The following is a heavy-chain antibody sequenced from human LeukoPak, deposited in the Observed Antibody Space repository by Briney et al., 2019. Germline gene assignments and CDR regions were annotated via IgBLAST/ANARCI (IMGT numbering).Heavy chain of an antibody. J-gene: IGHJ5*02. CDR1: GGSISSSGYY. CDR3: ARHRSYYGSGPWFDP. V-gene: IGHV4-39*01. Sequence: SPSETLSLTCTVSGGSISSSGYYWGWIRQPPGKGLEWIGSIYYSGSTYYNPSLKSRVTISVDTSKNQFSLKLSSVTAADTAVYYCARHRSYYGSGPWFDPWGQGTLVTVSS. D-gene: IGHD3-10*01. CDR2: IYYSGST.